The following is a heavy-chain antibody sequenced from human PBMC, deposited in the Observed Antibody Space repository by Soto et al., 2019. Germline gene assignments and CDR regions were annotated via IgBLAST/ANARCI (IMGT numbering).Heavy chain of an antibody. J-gene: IGHJ4*02. CDR3: ARYNAASGTYYFDY. D-gene: IGHD6-13*01. CDR2: AHHSGST. CDR1: GGSMSSSNW. Sequence: SETLSLTCTVSGGSMSSSNWWNWVRQPPGKGLEWIGEAHHSGSTNYNPSLKSRVTMSLDISKSQFSLRLTSVTAADTAVYFCARYNAASGTYYFDYWGRGALVTVSS. V-gene: IGHV4-4*02.